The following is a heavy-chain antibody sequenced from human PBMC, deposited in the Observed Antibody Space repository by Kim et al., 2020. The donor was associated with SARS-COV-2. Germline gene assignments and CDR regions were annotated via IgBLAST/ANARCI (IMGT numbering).Heavy chain of an antibody. CDR3: AREGSSGLMYDY. D-gene: IGHD6-6*01. CDR2: ISSSSSYI. Sequence: GGSLRLSCAASGFTFSSYSMNWVRQAPGKGLEWVSSISSSSSYIYYADSVKGRFTISRDNAKNSLYLQMNSLRAEDTAVYYCAREGSSGLMYDYWGQGTLVTVSS. J-gene: IGHJ4*02. CDR1: GFTFSSYS. V-gene: IGHV3-21*01.